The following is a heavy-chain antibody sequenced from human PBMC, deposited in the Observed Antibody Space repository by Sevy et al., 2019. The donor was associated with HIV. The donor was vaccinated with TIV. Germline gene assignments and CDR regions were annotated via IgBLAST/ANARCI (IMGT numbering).Heavy chain of an antibody. CDR2: IRSKANSYAT. J-gene: IGHJ4*02. Sequence: GGSLRLSCAASGFTFSGSAMHWVRQASGKGLEWVGRIRSKANSYATAYAASVKGRFTISRDDSKNTAYLQMNSLKTEDTAVYYCTSLDCSGGSCYFDYWGQGTLVTVSS. V-gene: IGHV3-73*01. CDR3: TSLDCSGGSCYFDY. CDR1: GFTFSGSA. D-gene: IGHD2-15*01.